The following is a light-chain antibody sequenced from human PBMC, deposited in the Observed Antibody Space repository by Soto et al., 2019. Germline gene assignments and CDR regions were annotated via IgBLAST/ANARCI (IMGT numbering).Light chain of an antibody. V-gene: IGKV1-39*01. CDR3: QQSYSMPFT. CDR1: QRISTY. Sequence: DIRMTQSPSSLSAFVGDRVTIACRASQRISTYLNLYQQKPGKAPKLLIYAASNLQSGVPSRFSSSGSGTDFTLTISSLQPEDFATYYCQQSYSMPFTFGPGAKVEIK. CDR2: AAS. J-gene: IGKJ3*01.